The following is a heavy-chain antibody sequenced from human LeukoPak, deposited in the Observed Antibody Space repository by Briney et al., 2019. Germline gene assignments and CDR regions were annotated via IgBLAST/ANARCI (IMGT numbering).Heavy chain of an antibody. CDR2: ISTGSNYI. D-gene: IGHD2-21*01. J-gene: IGHJ5*02. Sequence: GGSLRLSCATSGFTFASYDMNWVRQAPGKGLEWVSTISTGSNYIYYAGSVKGRSTISRDNAKGSLYLQMSSLRAEDTAIYYCAKNVGSKTLIRRSWFDPWGQGTLVTVSS. CDR1: GFTFASYD. CDR3: AKNVGSKTLIRRSWFDP. V-gene: IGHV3-21*01.